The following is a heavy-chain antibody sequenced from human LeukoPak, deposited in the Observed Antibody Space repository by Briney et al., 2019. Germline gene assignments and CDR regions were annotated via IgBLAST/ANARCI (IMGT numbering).Heavy chain of an antibody. CDR1: GYTFTSYG. CDR3: AREYSRNYYYGMDV. Sequence: ASVKVSCKASGYTFTSYGISWVRQAPGQGLEWMGWISAYNGNTNYAQKLQGRVTITADESTSTAYMELSSLRSEDTAVYYCAREYSRNYYYGMDVWGKGTTVTVSS. CDR2: ISAYNGNT. J-gene: IGHJ6*04. V-gene: IGHV1-18*01. D-gene: IGHD6-13*01.